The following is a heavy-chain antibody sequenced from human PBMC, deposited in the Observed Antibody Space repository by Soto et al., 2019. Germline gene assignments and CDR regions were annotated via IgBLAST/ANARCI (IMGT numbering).Heavy chain of an antibody. Sequence: QVQLRESGPGLVKPSETLSLTCTVSGGSISTYYWSWVRQPAGKALEWVGRIYTSGGTNYNPSLKSRVTMSGETSKKQFTLKLSSVTAADTAVYYCARGTVAGVDYGMDVWGQGTTVTVSS. CDR1: GGSISTYY. J-gene: IGHJ6*02. V-gene: IGHV4-4*07. CDR3: ARGTVAGVDYGMDV. D-gene: IGHD6-19*01. CDR2: IYTSGGT.